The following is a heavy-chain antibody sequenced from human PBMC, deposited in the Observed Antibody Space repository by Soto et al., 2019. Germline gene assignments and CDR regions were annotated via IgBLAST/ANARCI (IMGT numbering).Heavy chain of an antibody. CDR3: ASHIAAAVKSGLYYYYGMDV. CDR2: ISVYNGNT. CDR1: GYTFTSYG. Sequence: ASVKVSCKASGYTFTSYGISWVRQAPGQGLEWMGWISVYNGNTNYAQNLQGRVTMTTDTSTSTAYMELRSLRSDDTAVYYCASHIAAAVKSGLYYYYGMDVWGQGTTVTVSS. D-gene: IGHD6-13*01. V-gene: IGHV1-18*01. J-gene: IGHJ6*02.